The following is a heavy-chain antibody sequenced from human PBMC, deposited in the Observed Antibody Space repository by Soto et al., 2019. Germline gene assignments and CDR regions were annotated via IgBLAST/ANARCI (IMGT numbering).Heavy chain of an antibody. Sequence: QVQLQESGPGLVKPSETLSLTCTVSGGSISSYYWSWIRQPPGKGLEWIGYIYYSGSTNYNPSLKSRVTIPVDTAKNQFSLKLSSVTAADTAVYCCARRYGYAFDIWGQGTIVTVSS. CDR3: ARRYGYAFDI. V-gene: IGHV4-59*01. J-gene: IGHJ3*02. CDR2: IYYSGST. D-gene: IGHD4-17*01. CDR1: GGSISSYY.